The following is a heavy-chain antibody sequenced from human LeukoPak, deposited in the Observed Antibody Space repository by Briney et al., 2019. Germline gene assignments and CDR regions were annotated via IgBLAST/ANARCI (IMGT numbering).Heavy chain of an antibody. Sequence: GGSLRLSCAASGFTFDDYAMHWVRQAPGKGLEWVSLITWDAGSTYYADSVKGRFTISRDNSKNSLYLQMNSLRAEDTALYYCAKGTSSWHEFDYWGQGTLVTVSS. V-gene: IGHV3-43D*03. D-gene: IGHD6-13*01. CDR2: ITWDAGST. CDR1: GFTFDDYA. J-gene: IGHJ4*02. CDR3: AKGTSSWHEFDY.